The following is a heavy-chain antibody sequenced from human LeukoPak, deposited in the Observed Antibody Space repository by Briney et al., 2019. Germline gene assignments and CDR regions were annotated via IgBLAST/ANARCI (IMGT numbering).Heavy chain of an antibody. J-gene: IGHJ4*02. V-gene: IGHV3-23*01. CDR2: ISGSGDST. CDR3: ARFAVPAARLYYLDY. CDR1: GFTFSSYG. D-gene: IGHD2-2*01. Sequence: GGTLRLSCGAPGFTFSSYGMSWVRQAPGKGLEGGSAISGSGDSTYYADSVKGRFTISRDNSKNTLYLQMNSLRAEDTAVYYCARFAVPAARLYYLDYWGQGTLVTVSS.